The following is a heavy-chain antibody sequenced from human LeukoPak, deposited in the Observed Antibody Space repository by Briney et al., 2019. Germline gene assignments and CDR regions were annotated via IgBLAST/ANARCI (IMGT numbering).Heavy chain of an antibody. CDR1: GFTFDDYA. CDR2: ISWNSGSI. V-gene: IGHV3-9*01. CDR3: AKDKAVAGDYYFDY. J-gene: IGHJ4*02. D-gene: IGHD6-19*01. Sequence: GGSLRLSCAASGFTFDDYAMPWVRQAPGKGLEWVSGISWNSGSIGYANSVKGRFTISRDNAKNSLYLQMNSLRAEDTALYYCAKDKAVAGDYYFDYWGQGTLVTVSS.